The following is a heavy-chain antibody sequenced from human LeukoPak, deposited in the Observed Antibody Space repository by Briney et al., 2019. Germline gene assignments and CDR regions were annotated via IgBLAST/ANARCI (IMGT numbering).Heavy chain of an antibody. J-gene: IGHJ4*02. CDR1: GGSISSGGYS. CDR2: IYHSGST. CDR3: ARASVTMVRGVSSGGFDY. D-gene: IGHD3-10*01. Sequence: SETLSLTCAVSGGSISSGGYSWSWIRQPPGKGLEWIGYIYHSGSTYYNPSLKSRVTISVDRSKNQFSLKLSSVTAADTAVYYCARASVTMVRGVSSGGFDYWDQGTLITVSS. V-gene: IGHV4-30-2*01.